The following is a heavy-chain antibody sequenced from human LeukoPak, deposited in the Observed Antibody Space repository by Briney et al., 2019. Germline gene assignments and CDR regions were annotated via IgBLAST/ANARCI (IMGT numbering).Heavy chain of an antibody. V-gene: IGHV1-8*01. CDR3: ARDTKRSRARWENLGIDP. J-gene: IGHJ5*02. CDR2: MNPNSGNT. D-gene: IGHD3-16*01. Sequence: WASVKVSCKASGYTFTSYDINWVRQATGQGLEWMGWMNPNSGNTGYAQKFQGRVTMTRNTSISTAYMELSRLRSDDTAVYYCARDTKRSRARWENLGIDPWGQGTLVTVSS. CDR1: GYTFTSYD.